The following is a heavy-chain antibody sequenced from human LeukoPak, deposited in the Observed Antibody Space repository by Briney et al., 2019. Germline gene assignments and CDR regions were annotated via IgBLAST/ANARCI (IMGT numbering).Heavy chain of an antibody. Sequence: ASVKVSCKASGYTFTSYYMHWVRQAPGQGLEWMGIINPSGGSTSYAQKFQGRVTMTRDTSTSTAYMELRSLRSDDTAVYYCVSWRYSGSYDIDYWGQGTLVTVSS. CDR1: GYTFTSYY. D-gene: IGHD1-26*01. V-gene: IGHV1-46*01. CDR2: INPSGGST. J-gene: IGHJ4*02. CDR3: VSWRYSGSYDIDY.